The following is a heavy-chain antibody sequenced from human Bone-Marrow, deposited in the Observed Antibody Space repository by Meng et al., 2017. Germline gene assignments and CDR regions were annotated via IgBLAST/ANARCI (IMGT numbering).Heavy chain of an antibody. V-gene: IGHV7-4-1*02. J-gene: IGHJ4*02. D-gene: IGHD2-2*01. CDR3: TRDGYSDCSRTSCFDY. CDR2: ISTNTGNP. CDR1: GYTLTSYA. Sequence: ASAKVSCKASGYTLTSYAINWLRQAPGQGLEWMGWISTNTGNPTYAQGFTGRLVFSLDTSVSTAYLQISGLKADDTAVYYCTRDGYSDCSRTSCFDYWGQGTLVTVSS.